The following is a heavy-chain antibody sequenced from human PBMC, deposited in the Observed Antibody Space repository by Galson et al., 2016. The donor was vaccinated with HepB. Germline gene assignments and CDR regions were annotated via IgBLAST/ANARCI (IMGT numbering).Heavy chain of an antibody. CDR1: GFTFSNFW. CDR3: VRDYDFLLDS. D-gene: IGHD3-3*01. J-gene: IGHJ4*02. V-gene: IGHV3-74*03. Sequence: SLRLSCAVSGFTFSNFWMHWVRQGPGKGLVWVARINNDGTEKSYADSVKGRFSISRDNAKNMVYLQMNSLRMDDTAIYYCVRDYDFLLDSRGQGTLVTVSS. CDR2: INNDGTEK.